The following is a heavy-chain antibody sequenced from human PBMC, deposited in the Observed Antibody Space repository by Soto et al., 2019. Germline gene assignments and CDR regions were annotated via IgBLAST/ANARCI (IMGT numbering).Heavy chain of an antibody. V-gene: IGHV1-69*06. D-gene: IGHD3-22*01. CDR3: AFTYYYDSSGPSGAFDI. CDR2: IIPIFGTA. Sequence: SVKVSCKASGGTFSSHAISWVRQAPGPGLEWMGGIIPIFGTANYAQKFQGRVTITADKSTSTAYMELSSLRSEDTAVYYCAFTYYYDSSGPSGAFDIWGQGTMVTVSS. CDR1: GGTFSSHA. J-gene: IGHJ3*02.